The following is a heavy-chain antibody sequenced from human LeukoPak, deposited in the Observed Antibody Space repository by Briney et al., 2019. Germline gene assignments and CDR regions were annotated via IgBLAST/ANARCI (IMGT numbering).Heavy chain of an antibody. J-gene: IGHJ4*02. V-gene: IGHV3-23*01. CDR1: GFTFSSYA. CDR3: AKDRAYCGGDCYPGSDFDY. D-gene: IGHD2-21*02. Sequence: HPGGSLRLSCAASGFTFSSYAMSWVRQAPGKGLEWVSAISGSGGSTYYADSVKGRFTISRDNSKNTLYLQMNSLRAEDTAIYYCAKDRAYCGGDCYPGSDFDYWGQGTLVTVSS. CDR2: ISGSGGST.